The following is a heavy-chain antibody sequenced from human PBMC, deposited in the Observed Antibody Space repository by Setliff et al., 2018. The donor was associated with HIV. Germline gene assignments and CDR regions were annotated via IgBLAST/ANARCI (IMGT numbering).Heavy chain of an antibody. Sequence: ASVKVSCKASGGTFSSYAISWVRQAPGLGLEWMGGLIPIYATSDYAQKLQGRVTISTDESARTAYMELRSLRSEDTAVYYCAVGPHGDYELGWFDLWGQGTLVTVSS. CDR2: LIPIYATS. J-gene: IGHJ5*02. CDR1: GGTFSSYA. D-gene: IGHD4-17*01. CDR3: AVGPHGDYELGWFDL. V-gene: IGHV1-69*05.